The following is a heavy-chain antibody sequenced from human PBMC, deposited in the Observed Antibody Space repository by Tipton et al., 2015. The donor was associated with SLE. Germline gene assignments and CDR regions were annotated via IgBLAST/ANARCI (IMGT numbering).Heavy chain of an antibody. CDR2: IYSSGST. J-gene: IGHJ3*02. Sequence: TLSLTCNVSGGSISSHYWSWIRQSPGKGLDWIGFIYSSGSTNYNPSLRSRVTISVDTPKNQFSLKLTSVTAADTAVYYCARGPLEPAVSDNAFDIWGQGTMVTVSS. CDR3: ARGPLEPAVSDNAFDI. D-gene: IGHD2-2*01. V-gene: IGHV4-59*11. CDR1: GGSISSHY.